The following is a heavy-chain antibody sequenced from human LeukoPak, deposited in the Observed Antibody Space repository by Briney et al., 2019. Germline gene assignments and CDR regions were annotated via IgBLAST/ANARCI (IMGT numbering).Heavy chain of an antibody. Sequence: SETLSLTCTVSGDSINNYYWSWLRQPAGKGPEWIGRIYPSGTTNYNPSLKSRVTMTVDTSKNQISLKLSSVTAADTAVYYCARGYCTNGVCYSPHFDYWGQGTLVTVSS. CDR1: GDSINNYY. V-gene: IGHV4-4*07. J-gene: IGHJ4*02. CDR2: IYPSGTT. CDR3: ARGYCTNGVCYSPHFDY. D-gene: IGHD2-8*01.